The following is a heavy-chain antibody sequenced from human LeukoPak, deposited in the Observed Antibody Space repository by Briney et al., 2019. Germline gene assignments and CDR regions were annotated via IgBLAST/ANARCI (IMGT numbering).Heavy chain of an antibody. CDR2: IYPGDSDT. J-gene: IGHJ3*02. V-gene: IGHV5-51*01. D-gene: IGHD3-3*01. Sequence: GESLKISCKGSGYSFTSYWIGWVRQMPGKGLEWMGIIYPGDSDTRYSPSFQGQVTISADKSISTAYLQWSSLKASDTAMYYCARPMPFYDFWSGYPSALAFDIWGQGTMVTVSS. CDR3: ARPMPFYDFWSGYPSALAFDI. CDR1: GYSFTSYW.